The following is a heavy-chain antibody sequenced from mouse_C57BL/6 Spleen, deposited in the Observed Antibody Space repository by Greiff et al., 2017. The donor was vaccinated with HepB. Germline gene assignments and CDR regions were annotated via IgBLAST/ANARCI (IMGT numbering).Heavy chain of an antibody. CDR3: TRSRDPRTDFDY. CDR2: IDPETGGT. Sequence: VQLVESGAELVRPGASVTLSCKASGYTFTDYEMHWVKQTPVHGLEWIGAIDPETGGTAYNQKFKGKAILTADKSSSTAYMELRGLTSEDSAVYYCTRSRDPRTDFDYWGQGTTLTVSS. CDR1: GYTFTDYE. V-gene: IGHV1-15*01. J-gene: IGHJ2*01.